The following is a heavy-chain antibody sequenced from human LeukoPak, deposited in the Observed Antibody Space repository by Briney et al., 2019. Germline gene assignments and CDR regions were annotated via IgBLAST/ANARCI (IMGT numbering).Heavy chain of an antibody. D-gene: IGHD1-26*01. Sequence: PSETLSLTCTVSGGSISSYYWSWIRQPAGKGLEWIGRIYTSGSTNYNPSLKSRVTMSVDTSKNQFSLKLSSVTAADTAVYYCARDRGPSGSYYDAFDNWGQGTMVTVSP. CDR1: GGSISSYY. CDR2: IYTSGST. V-gene: IGHV4-4*07. CDR3: ARDRGPSGSYYDAFDN. J-gene: IGHJ3*02.